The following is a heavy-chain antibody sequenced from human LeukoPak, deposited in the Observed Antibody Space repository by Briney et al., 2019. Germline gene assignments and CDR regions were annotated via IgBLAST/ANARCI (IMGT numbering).Heavy chain of an antibody. Sequence: GGSLRLSCAASGFTFSSYGMNWVRQAPGKGLEWVSSISSSSGFISYADSVKGRFTISRDNAKNSLYLQMNSLRAEDTAVYYCARSGGSGWYSDYWGQGTLVTVSS. J-gene: IGHJ4*02. D-gene: IGHD6-19*01. CDR3: ARSGGSGWYSDY. CDR1: GFTFSSYG. V-gene: IGHV3-21*01. CDR2: ISSSSGFI.